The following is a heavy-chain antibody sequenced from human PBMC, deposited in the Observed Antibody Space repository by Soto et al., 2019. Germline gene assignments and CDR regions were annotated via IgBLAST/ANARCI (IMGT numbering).Heavy chain of an antibody. D-gene: IGHD3-3*01. CDR2: INAGNGKT. CDR1: GYTFTSYP. J-gene: IGHJ6*03. CDR3: ARGGGILETMSHYYYYYMDV. V-gene: IGHV1-3*01. Sequence: GASVKVSCKASGYTFTSYPRHWVRQAPGKRLGWMGWINAGNGKTKYSQKFQGRVTTTRDTSASTAYMELSSLRSEDTAVYYCARGGGILETMSHYYYYYMDVWGKGTTVTVSS.